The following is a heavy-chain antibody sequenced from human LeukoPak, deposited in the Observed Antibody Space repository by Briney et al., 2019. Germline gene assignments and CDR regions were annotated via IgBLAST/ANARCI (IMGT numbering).Heavy chain of an antibody. D-gene: IGHD1-26*01. J-gene: IGHJ4*02. CDR1: GFTFSSYA. Sequence: PGGSLRLSCAASGFTFSSYAMSWVRLAPGKGLEWVSIITSGGSTYYADSVKGRFTISRDNSKNTLYLQMNSLSAEDTAVYYCAKDKKWDYYFDYWGQGTLVTVSS. CDR3: AKDKKWDYYFDY. CDR2: ITSGGST. V-gene: IGHV3-23*01.